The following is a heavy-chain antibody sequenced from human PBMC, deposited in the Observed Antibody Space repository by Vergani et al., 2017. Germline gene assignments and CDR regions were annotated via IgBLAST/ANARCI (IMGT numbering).Heavy chain of an antibody. D-gene: IGHD3-9*01. J-gene: IGHJ3*01. CDR3: VHRLGYFDWDGAFDV. CDR1: GFSLTTGGEG. V-gene: IGHV2-5*01. CDR2: VYWNDDE. Sequence: QITLRESGPTLVKPTQTLTLTCTFSGFSLTTGGEGVGWIRQPPGRALEWLAFVYWNDDERYSPSLKSRVTITKDTSKNEVILTMATMDPVDTDTHYCVHRLGYFDWDGAFDVWGPGTMVTVSS.